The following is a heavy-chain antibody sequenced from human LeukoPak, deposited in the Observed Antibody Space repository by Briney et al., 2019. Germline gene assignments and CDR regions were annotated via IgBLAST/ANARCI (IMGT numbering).Heavy chain of an antibody. CDR2: IYPGDSDT. Sequence: PGESMKISCKGSGYSFTSYWIGWVRQMPGKGLEWMGIIYPGDSDTRYSPSFQGQVTISADKSISTAYLQWSSLKASDTAMYYCARLVFGGNSPNYYYYMDVWGKGTTVTVSS. J-gene: IGHJ6*03. CDR1: GYSFTSYW. V-gene: IGHV5-51*01. CDR3: ARLVFGGNSPNYYYYMDV. D-gene: IGHD4-23*01.